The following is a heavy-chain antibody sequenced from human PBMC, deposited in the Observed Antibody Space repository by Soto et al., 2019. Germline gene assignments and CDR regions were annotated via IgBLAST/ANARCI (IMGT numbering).Heavy chain of an antibody. CDR2: IYYSGST. CDR3: ARRGDDAFDI. V-gene: IGHV4-59*08. Sequence: ASETLSLTCTVSGGSISSYYWSWIRQPPGKGLEWIGYIYYSGSTNYNPSLKSRVTISVDTSKNQFSLKLSSVTAADTAVYYCARRGDDAFDIWGQGKMVTVSS. D-gene: IGHD7-27*01. J-gene: IGHJ3*02. CDR1: GGSISSYY.